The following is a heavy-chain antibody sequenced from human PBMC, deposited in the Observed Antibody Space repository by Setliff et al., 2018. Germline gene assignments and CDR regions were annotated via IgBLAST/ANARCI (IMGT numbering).Heavy chain of an antibody. CDR3: AREQWLDPPGYYYMDV. J-gene: IGHJ6*03. Sequence: SETLSLTCTVSGGSISSYYWSWIRQPAGKGLEWIGHIYIGGSANYNPSLKSRVTMSIDTSKNQFSLKLHSVTAADMAVYYCAREQWLDPPGYYYMDVWVKGTTVTVSS. CDR1: GGSISSYY. V-gene: IGHV4-4*07. CDR2: IYIGGSA. D-gene: IGHD6-19*01.